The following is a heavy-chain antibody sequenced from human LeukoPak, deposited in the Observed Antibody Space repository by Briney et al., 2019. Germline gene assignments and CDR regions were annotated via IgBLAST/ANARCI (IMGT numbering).Heavy chain of an antibody. CDR3: ARVRVGALFDY. CDR1: GYTFTSYA. J-gene: IGHJ4*02. Sequence: ASVKVSCKASGYTFTSYAMHWVRQAPGQRLEWMGWINAGNGNTKYSQKFQGRVTITRDTPASTAYMELSSLRSEDTAVYYCARVRVGALFDYWGQGTLVTVSS. CDR2: INAGNGNT. D-gene: IGHD1-26*01. V-gene: IGHV1-3*01.